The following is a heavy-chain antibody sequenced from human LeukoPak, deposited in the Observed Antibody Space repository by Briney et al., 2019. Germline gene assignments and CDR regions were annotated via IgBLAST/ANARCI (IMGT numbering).Heavy chain of an antibody. D-gene: IGHD2-15*01. J-gene: IGHJ4*02. Sequence: GGSLRLSCAASGFTVSSSYMYWVRQAPGKGLEWVSFFYRGDSTYYAESVRGRFTISRDNSKNTLYLLMNSLIPEDTAVYYCAREVVSSPSYLDSWGQGTLVTVSS. CDR2: FYRGDST. CDR3: AREVVSSPSYLDS. V-gene: IGHV3-53*01. CDR1: GFTVSSSY.